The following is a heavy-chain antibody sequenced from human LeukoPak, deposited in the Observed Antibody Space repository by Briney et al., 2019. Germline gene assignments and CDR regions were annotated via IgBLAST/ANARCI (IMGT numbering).Heavy chain of an antibody. CDR2: ISSSGSTI. Sequence: GGSLRLSCAASGFTFSDYYMSWIRQAPGKGLEWVSYISSSGSTIYYADSVKGRFTISRDNAKNSLYLQMNSLRAEDTAVYYCARDNGDYVFTHWFDPWGQGTLVTVSS. V-gene: IGHV3-11*01. CDR3: ARDNGDYVFTHWFDP. J-gene: IGHJ5*02. CDR1: GFTFSDYY. D-gene: IGHD4-17*01.